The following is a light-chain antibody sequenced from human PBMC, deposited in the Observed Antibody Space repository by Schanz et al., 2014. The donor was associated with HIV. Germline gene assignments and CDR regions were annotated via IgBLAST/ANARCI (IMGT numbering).Light chain of an antibody. CDR3: QQYYTSPLT. V-gene: IGKV3D-7*01. Sequence: EIVLTQSPGTLSLSPGERATLSCRASQSVSSSYLAWYQQKPGQAPRLLIYAASTLQNGVPSRFSGSGSGTDFTLTISCLQSEDFATYTCQQYYTSPLTFGGGTKVESK. J-gene: IGKJ4*01. CDR1: QSVSSSY. CDR2: AAS.